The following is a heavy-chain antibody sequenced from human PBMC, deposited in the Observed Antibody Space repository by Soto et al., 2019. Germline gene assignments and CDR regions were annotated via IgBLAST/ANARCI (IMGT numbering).Heavy chain of an antibody. Sequence: EVQLLESGGGLVQPGGSLRLSCAASGFTFSNYAMTWVRQAPGKGLEWVSDVSSSGGSTNYADSVKGRFTISRDSSKNTLYLEMNSLRVEDTAVYYCAKADCGPIGCRRLDCWGQGTLVTVSS. V-gene: IGHV3-23*01. CDR2: VSSSGGST. J-gene: IGHJ4*02. D-gene: IGHD2-21*01. CDR3: AKADCGPIGCRRLDC. CDR1: GFTFSNYA.